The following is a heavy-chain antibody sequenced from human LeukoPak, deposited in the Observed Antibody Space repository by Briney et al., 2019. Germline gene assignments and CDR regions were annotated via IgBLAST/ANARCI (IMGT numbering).Heavy chain of an antibody. V-gene: IGHV3-74*01. CDR3: ARGGGYYNFWSGDYYHYCYYMDV. CDR1: GLTFSGYW. D-gene: IGHD3-3*01. CDR2: INSDGRST. Sequence: QPGGSLRLSCAASGLTFSGYWMHWVRQAPGKGLVWVSRINSDGRSTTYADSVKGRFTVSRDNAKNTLYLQMNSLRAEDTAVYYCARGGGYYNFWSGDYYHYCYYMDVWGKGTTVTVSS. J-gene: IGHJ6*03.